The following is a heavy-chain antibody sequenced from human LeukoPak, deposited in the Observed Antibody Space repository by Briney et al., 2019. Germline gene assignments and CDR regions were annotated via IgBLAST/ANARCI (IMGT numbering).Heavy chain of an antibody. V-gene: IGHV1-2*02. CDR3: AREGEQQASLDY. D-gene: IGHD6-13*01. CDR1: GYTSTASI. CDR2: INPNSGGT. Sequence: GASVKVSPKAPGYTSTASIMQGGRQTLGQGLEWMGWINPNSGGTNYAQKFQGRVTMTRDTSISTAYMELSRLRSDDTAVYYCAREGEQQASLDYWGQGTLVTVSS. J-gene: IGHJ4*02.